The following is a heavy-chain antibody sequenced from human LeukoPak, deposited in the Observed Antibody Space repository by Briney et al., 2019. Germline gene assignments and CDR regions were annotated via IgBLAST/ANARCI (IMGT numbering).Heavy chain of an antibody. D-gene: IGHD1-26*01. CDR1: VGTLSSYA. V-gene: IGHV1-69*13. Sequence: SVQVSCKPSVGTLSSYALSWVRQPPGQGLEWMGGIIPIFGTANYPQNFQGRVTITADESTSTAYMELSSLRSEDTAVYYCARDSGLSGSYLKFYYFDYWGQGTLVTVPS. CDR3: ARDSGLSGSYLKFYYFDY. J-gene: IGHJ4*02. CDR2: IIPIFGTA.